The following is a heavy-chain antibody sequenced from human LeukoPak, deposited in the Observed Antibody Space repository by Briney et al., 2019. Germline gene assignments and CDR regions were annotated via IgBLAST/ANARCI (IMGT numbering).Heavy chain of an antibody. D-gene: IGHD7-27*01. CDR2: IIPIFGTA. V-gene: IGHV1-69*13. CDR1: GGIFSSYA. Sequence: SVKVSCKASGGIFSSYAISWVRQAPGQGLEWMGGIIPIFGTANYAQKFQGRVTITADESTSTAYMELSSLRSEDTAVYYCARPQLGIGGVYAFDIWGQGTMVTVSS. J-gene: IGHJ3*02. CDR3: ARPQLGIGGVYAFDI.